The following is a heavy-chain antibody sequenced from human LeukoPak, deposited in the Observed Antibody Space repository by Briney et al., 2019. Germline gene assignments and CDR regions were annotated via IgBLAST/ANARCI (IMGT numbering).Heavy chain of an antibody. J-gene: IGHJ4*02. Sequence: PSETLSLTXTVSGGSISSSSYYWGWIRQPPGKGLEWIGSIYYSGSTYYNPSLKSRVTISVDTSKNQFSLKLSSVTAADTAVYYCASRYYDFWSGYFPLDYWGQGTLVTVSS. V-gene: IGHV4-39*01. D-gene: IGHD3-3*01. CDR2: IYYSGST. CDR1: GGSISSSSYY. CDR3: ASRYYDFWSGYFPLDY.